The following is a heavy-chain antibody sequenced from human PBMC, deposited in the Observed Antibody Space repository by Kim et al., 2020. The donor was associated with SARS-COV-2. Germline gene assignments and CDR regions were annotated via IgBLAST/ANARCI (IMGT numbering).Heavy chain of an antibody. D-gene: IGHD3-10*01. Sequence: VKGRFTSSRDNSKTTLYLQMNSRRAEDTAVYYCAKSGSGSYGYYYYGMDVWGKGTTVTVSS. J-gene: IGHJ6*04. V-gene: IGHV3-23*01. CDR3: AKSGSGSYGYYYYGMDV.